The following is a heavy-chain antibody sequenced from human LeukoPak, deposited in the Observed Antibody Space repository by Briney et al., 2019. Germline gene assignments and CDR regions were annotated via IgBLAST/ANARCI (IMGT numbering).Heavy chain of an antibody. D-gene: IGHD2-15*01. CDR1: GFTFSSFG. Sequence: GGSLRLSCAAPGFTFSSFGMNWVRQAPGKGLEWVSYISTSSSTIYYADSVKGRFTISRDNAKNSLYLQMNSLRAEDTAVYYCARVHAAYPFEYGGQGTLV. CDR2: ISTSSSTI. V-gene: IGHV3-48*01. CDR3: ARVHAAYPFEY. J-gene: IGHJ4*02.